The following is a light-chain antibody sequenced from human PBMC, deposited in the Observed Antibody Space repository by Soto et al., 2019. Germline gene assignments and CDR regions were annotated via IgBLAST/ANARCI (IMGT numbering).Light chain of an antibody. CDR1: QSIRNW. Sequence: DIQMTQSPSTLSATAGDRATITCRASQSIRNWLAWYQHKPGKAPKLLTHDASNLDSGVPSRFSGGGSGTEFSLTISNLQPDDCETYYCQQYENYWTFGQGTRVEIK. CDR2: DAS. J-gene: IGKJ1*01. CDR3: QQYENYWT. V-gene: IGKV1-5*01.